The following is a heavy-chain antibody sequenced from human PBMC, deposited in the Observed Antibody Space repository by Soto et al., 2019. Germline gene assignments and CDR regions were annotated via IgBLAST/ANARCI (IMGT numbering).Heavy chain of an antibody. CDR2: INHSGST. D-gene: IGHD6-13*01. CDR1: GGSFSGYY. J-gene: IGHJ6*02. V-gene: IGHV4-34*01. Sequence: PSETMSLTCAVYGGSFSGYYWSWIRQPPGKGLEWIGEINHSGSTNYNPSLKSRVTISVDTSKNQFSLKLSSVTAADTAVYYCARMGAAAGTQGGYYYYYGMDVWGQGTTVTVSS. CDR3: ARMGAAAGTQGGYYYYYGMDV.